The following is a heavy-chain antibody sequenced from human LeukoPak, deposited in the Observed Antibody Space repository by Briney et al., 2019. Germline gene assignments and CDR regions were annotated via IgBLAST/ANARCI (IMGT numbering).Heavy chain of an antibody. J-gene: IGHJ3*02. CDR1: GFTFSSYG. CDR2: ISGSGAAT. V-gene: IGHV3-23*01. D-gene: IGHD4-17*01. CDR3: AKLREGTTVTSLYDAFDI. Sequence: GGTLRLSCAVSGFTFSSYGMSWVRQAPGKGLEWVSAISGSGAATYYADSVKGRFTISRDNSKNTLYLQMNSLRAEDTAVYHCAKLREGTTVTSLYDAFDIWGQGTMVTVSS.